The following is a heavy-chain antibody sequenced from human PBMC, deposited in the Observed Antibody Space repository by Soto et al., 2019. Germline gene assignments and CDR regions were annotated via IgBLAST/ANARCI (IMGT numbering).Heavy chain of an antibody. Sequence: EVQLVDSGGGLVQPGGSLRLSCAASGFTFSSYSMIWVRQAPGKGLEWVSYISSGSSTIYYADSMKGRFTVSRDNAKNSLYLQMNSLRDEDTAVYYCTRVRQLGLDYWGQGTLVTVSS. CDR1: GFTFSSYS. V-gene: IGHV3-48*02. CDR3: TRVRQLGLDY. D-gene: IGHD1-1*01. J-gene: IGHJ4*02. CDR2: ISSGSSTI.